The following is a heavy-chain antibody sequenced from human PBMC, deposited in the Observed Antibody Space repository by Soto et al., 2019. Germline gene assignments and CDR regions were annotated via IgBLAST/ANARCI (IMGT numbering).Heavy chain of an antibody. CDR3: AKYGRVTTTDYYYYYYMDV. D-gene: IGHD4-17*01. Sequence: GGSLRLSCAASGFTFSSYAMSWVRQAPGKGLEWVSAISGSGGSTYYADSVKGRFTISRDNSKNTLYLQMNSLRAEDTAVYYCAKYGRVTTTDYYYYYYMDVWGKGTTVTVSS. J-gene: IGHJ6*03. V-gene: IGHV3-23*01. CDR1: GFTFSSYA. CDR2: ISGSGGST.